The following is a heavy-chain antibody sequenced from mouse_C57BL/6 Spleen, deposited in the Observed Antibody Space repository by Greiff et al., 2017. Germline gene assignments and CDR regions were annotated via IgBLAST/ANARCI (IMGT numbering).Heavy chain of an antibody. J-gene: IGHJ2*01. CDR1: GYSITSGYY. V-gene: IGHV3-6*01. CDR3: ARSSYYFDY. CDR2: ISYDGSN. Sequence: VQLQQSGPGLVKPSQSLSLTYSVTGYSITSGYYWNWIRQFPGNKLEWMGYISYDGSNNYNPSLKNRISITRDTSKNQFFLKLNSVTTEDTATYYCARSSYYFDYWGQGTTLTVSS.